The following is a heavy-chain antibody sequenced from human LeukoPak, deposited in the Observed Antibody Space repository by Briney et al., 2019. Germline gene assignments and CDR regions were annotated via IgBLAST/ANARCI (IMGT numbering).Heavy chain of an antibody. J-gene: IGHJ6*03. D-gene: IGHD3-22*01. Sequence: PSETLSLTCTVSGGPISSSSYYWGLIRQPPGKGLEWIGSIYYSGSTYYNPSLKSRVTISVDTSKNQFSLKLSSVTAADTAVYYCARGYYDSSGEGYYYMDVWGKGTTVTISS. CDR2: IYYSGST. CDR1: GGPISSSSYY. CDR3: ARGYYDSSGEGYYYMDV. V-gene: IGHV4-39*07.